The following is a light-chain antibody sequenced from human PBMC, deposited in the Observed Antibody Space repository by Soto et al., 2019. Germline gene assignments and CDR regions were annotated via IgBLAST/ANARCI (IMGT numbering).Light chain of an antibody. CDR2: GAS. J-gene: IGKJ5*01. CDR1: QSINRY. V-gene: IGKV3-15*01. CDR3: QQYNDWPMT. Sequence: EIVMTQSPASLSVSQRGTATLSCRASQSINRYLAWYQHKPGQAPRLLIHGASTRATGVPARFSGSGSGTEFTLTITGLQSEDFAVYYCQQYNDWPMTFGQGTRRRL.